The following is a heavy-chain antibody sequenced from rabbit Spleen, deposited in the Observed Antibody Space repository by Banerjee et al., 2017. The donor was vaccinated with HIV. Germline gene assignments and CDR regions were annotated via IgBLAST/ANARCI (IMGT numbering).Heavy chain of an antibody. CDR1: GFDFTTTYY. CDR2: IDTSSGST. D-gene: IGHD1-1*01. V-gene: IGHV1S40*01. Sequence: QSLEESGGGLAKPGASLTLTCKASGFDFTTTYYMCWVRQAPGKGLQLIACIDTSSGSTDYASWVNGRFTISKASWTTVTLHMTGLTAADTATYFCARDLPGVIGWNFNLWGQGTLVTVS. J-gene: IGHJ4*01. CDR3: ARDLPGVIGWNFNL.